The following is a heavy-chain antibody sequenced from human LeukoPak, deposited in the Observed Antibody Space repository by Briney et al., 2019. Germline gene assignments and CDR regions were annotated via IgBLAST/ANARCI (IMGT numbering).Heavy chain of an antibody. V-gene: IGHV3-30*16. J-gene: IGHJ4*02. CDR1: GYTFTSYA. Sequence: RVSCKASGYTFTSYAMHWVRQAPGQRLEWMGGISYDGSNKYYADSVKGRFTISRDNSKNTLYLQMNSLRAEDTAVYYCAKDDSGSGSYGVEGYWGQGTLVTVSS. D-gene: IGHD3-10*01. CDR2: ISYDGSNK. CDR3: AKDDSGSGSYGVEGY.